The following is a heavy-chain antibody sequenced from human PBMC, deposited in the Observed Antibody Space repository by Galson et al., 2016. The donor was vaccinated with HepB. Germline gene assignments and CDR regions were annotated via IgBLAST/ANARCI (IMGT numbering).Heavy chain of an antibody. D-gene: IGHD3-3*01. V-gene: IGHV3-23*01. Sequence: SLRLSCAASGFSFSSYDMNWVRQTPGKGLEWVSIISANGEAAYYTDSVQGRFTISRDNSKNTLFLEVNSLRAEDTAVYYCARRADLALGSFWFIYGMDVWGQGTTVTVSS. J-gene: IGHJ6*02. CDR1: GFSFSSYD. CDR2: ISANGEAA. CDR3: ARRADLALGSFWFIYGMDV.